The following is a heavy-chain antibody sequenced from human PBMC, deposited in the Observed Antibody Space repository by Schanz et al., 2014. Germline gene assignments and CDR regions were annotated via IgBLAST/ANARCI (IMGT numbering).Heavy chain of an antibody. CDR2: IYIHSVST. CDR3: ARDEGRDGYNLAFDV. Sequence: DVQLVESGGGLIQPGGSLRLSCVASGFTFSSFSMNWVRQTPEKGLEWVSTIYIHSVSTNYADSVKGRFIISRDSSKNTLFLQMNSLRAEDTALYFCARDEGRDGYNLAFDVWGQGTLVTVSS. CDR1: GFTFSSFS. J-gene: IGHJ3*01. D-gene: IGHD5-12*01. V-gene: IGHV3-53*01.